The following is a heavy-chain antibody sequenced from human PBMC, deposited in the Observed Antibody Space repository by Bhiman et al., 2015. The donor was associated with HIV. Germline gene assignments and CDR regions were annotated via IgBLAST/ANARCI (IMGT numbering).Heavy chain of an antibody. Sequence: VQLVESGGGLVQPGGSLRLSCAASGFTFSSYNMNWVRQAPGKGLEWVALISYDGSDKYYSDSVKGRFTISRDNSKNTLYLQMNSLRADDTAFYFCAKDGMWFRAERYFFDYWGQGTLVTVSS. V-gene: IGHV3-30*18. D-gene: IGHD2-21*01. CDR3: AKDGMWFRAERYFFDY. CDR1: GFTFSSYN. CDR2: ISYDGSDK. J-gene: IGHJ4*02.